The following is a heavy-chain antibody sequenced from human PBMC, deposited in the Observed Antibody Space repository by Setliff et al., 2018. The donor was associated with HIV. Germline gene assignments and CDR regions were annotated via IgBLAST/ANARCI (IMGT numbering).Heavy chain of an antibody. V-gene: IGHV4-59*01. Sequence: KPSETLSLTCTVSGGSISSDYWSWIRQPPGKGLEWIGYIYYSGSTNYNPSLKSRVTISVATSKNQFSLKLNSVTTADTAVYYCARSRTSSGYYGVTGYGMDVWGQGTTVTVSS. J-gene: IGHJ6*02. D-gene: IGHD3-22*01. CDR1: GGSISSDY. CDR3: ARSRTSSGYYGVTGYGMDV. CDR2: IYYSGST.